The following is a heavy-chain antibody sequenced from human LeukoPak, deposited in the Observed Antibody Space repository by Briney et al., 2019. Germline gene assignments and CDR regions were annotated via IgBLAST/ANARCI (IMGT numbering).Heavy chain of an antibody. CDR2: IYSGGST. V-gene: IGHV3-53*01. Sequence: PGGSLRLSCAASGFTVSSNYMSWVRQAPGKGLEWVSVIYSGGSTYYADSVKGRFTISRDNSKNTLYLQMNSLRAEDTAVYYCAKHIGYCSGGTCYYDYWGQGTLVTVSS. J-gene: IGHJ4*02. CDR3: AKHIGYCSGGTCYYDY. D-gene: IGHD2-15*01. CDR1: GFTVSSNY.